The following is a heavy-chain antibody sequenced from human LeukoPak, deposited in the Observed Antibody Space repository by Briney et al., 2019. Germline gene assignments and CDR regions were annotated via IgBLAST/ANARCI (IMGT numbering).Heavy chain of an antibody. CDR2: INPNSGGT. D-gene: IGHD6-6*01. V-gene: IGHV1-2*06. CDR1: GYTFTGYY. CDR3: ARGGEYSSSSGY. J-gene: IGHJ4*02. Sequence: ASVKVSCKASGYTFTGYYMHWVRQAPGQGLEWMARINPNSGGTNYAQKFQGRVTMTRDTSISTAYMELSRLRSDDTAVYYCARGGEYSSSSGYWGQGTLVTVSS.